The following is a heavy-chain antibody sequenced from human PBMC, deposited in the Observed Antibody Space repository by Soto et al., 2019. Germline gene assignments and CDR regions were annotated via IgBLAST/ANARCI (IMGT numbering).Heavy chain of an antibody. D-gene: IGHD6-19*01. Sequence: ASVKVSCKASGYTFTSYAMHWVRQAPGQRLEWMGWINAGNGNTKYSQKFQGRVTITRDTSASTAYMELSSLRSEDTAVYDCARAVAVPADFDVRGQRTPVTVSS. CDR2: INAGNGNT. CDR3: ARAVAVPADFDV. CDR1: GYTFTSYA. V-gene: IGHV1-3*01. J-gene: IGHJ4*02.